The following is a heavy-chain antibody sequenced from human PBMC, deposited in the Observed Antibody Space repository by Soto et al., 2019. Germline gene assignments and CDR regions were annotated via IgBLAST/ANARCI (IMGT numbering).Heavy chain of an antibody. Sequence: SGPTLVNPTETLTLTCSVPGFSLTNGRMGVSWIRQPPGKALEWLAHFFSDAERSYSTSMQSRLNMYKDSSGSQVVLTMTNMAPADTATYFCARMDGDYNYYGLDVWGHGSAVTVSS. CDR1: GFSLTNGRMG. CDR3: ARMDGDYNYYGLDV. CDR2: FFSDAER. D-gene: IGHD4-17*01. V-gene: IGHV2-26*01. J-gene: IGHJ6*02.